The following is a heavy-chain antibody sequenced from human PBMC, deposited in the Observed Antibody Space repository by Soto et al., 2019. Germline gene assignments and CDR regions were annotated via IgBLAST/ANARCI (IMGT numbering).Heavy chain of an antibody. CDR2: LSSSKTYI. CDR1: GFSFSGYS. V-gene: IGHV3-48*02. Sequence: GGSLRLSCAASGFSFSGYSMNWVRQAPGKGLEWISYLSSSKTYIWYADSVKGRFTISRDNAKNSLSLQMNSLRDEDTAVYYCARLPGRLVSVLYIYPLDARESPSDVDIWGQGTTVTVSS. D-gene: IGHD3-16*01. CDR3: ARLPGRLVSVLYIYPLDARESPSDVDI. J-gene: IGHJ6*02.